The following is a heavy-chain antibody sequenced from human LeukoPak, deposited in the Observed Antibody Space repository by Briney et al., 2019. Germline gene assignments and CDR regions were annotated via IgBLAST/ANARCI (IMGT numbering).Heavy chain of an antibody. CDR3: AKRLDRPGHTPFDF. CDR1: GVTFSRNA. V-gene: IGHV3-23*01. Sequence: GGSLRLSCVGYGVTFSRNALSWVRQAPGKGLEWVAGISDGAGSTYYAESVKGRFTISRDNLKNTVYLQMSSLRAEDTALYYCAKRLDRPGHTPFDFWGQGTLVTVSS. D-gene: IGHD2-2*03. CDR2: ISDGAGST. J-gene: IGHJ4*02.